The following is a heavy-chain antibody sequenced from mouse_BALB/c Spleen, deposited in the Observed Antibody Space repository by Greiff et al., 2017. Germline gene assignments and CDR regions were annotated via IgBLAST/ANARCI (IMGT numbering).Heavy chain of an antibody. J-gene: IGHJ2*01. CDR2: IWAGGST. Sequence: QVQLKESGPGLVAPSQSLSITCTVSGFSLTSYGVHWVRQPPGKGLEWLGVIWAGGSTNYNSALMSRLTISKDNSKSQVFLKMNSLQTDDTAMYYCARGTRSLITTVVDYFDYWGQGTTLTVSS. CDR3: ARGTRSLITTVVDYFDY. V-gene: IGHV2-9*02. D-gene: IGHD1-1*01. CDR1: GFSLTSYG.